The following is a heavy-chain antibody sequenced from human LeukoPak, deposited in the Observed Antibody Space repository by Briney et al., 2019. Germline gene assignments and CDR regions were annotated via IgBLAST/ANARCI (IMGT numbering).Heavy chain of an antibody. D-gene: IGHD3-3*01. V-gene: IGHV4-39*01. CDR2: IYYSGNT. Sequence: SETLSLTCTVSGGSISSSNYDWGWIRQPPGKGLEWIGSIYYSGNTYYNSSLKSRVTISVDTSKNHFSLKLSSVTAADTAVYYCARHAYYDFVTGLFDPWGQGTLVTVSS. CDR3: ARHAYYDFVTGLFDP. J-gene: IGHJ5*02. CDR1: GGSISSSNYD.